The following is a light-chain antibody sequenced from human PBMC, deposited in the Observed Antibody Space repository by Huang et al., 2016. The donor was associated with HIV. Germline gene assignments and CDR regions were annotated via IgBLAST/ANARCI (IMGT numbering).Light chain of an antibody. CDR2: AES. CDR3: QQSYSITRYT. CDR1: QNIGRN. Sequence: DIQLTQSPSSLSASVGDRVTITCRASQNIGRNVNWYQEKSGKAPKILVYAESSLQRDVRSRCSGSGFGTDLTLTLSSLQPEDYATYYCQQSYSITRYTFGQGTKVEIK. J-gene: IGKJ2*01. V-gene: IGKV1-39*01.